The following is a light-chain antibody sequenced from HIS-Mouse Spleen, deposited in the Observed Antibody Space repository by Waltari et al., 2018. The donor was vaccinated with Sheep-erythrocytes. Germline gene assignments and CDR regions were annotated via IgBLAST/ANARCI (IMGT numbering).Light chain of an antibody. V-gene: IGLV1-40*01. J-gene: IGLJ2*01. Sequence: QSVLTQPPSVSGAPWQRVTIPCTGSSPNIGAGYDVHWYQQLPGTAPKLLIYGNSNRPSGVPDRFSGSKSGTSASLAITGLQAEDEADYYCQSYDSSLSGSVFGGGTKLTVL. CDR1: SPNIGAGYD. CDR3: QSYDSSLSGSV. CDR2: GNS.